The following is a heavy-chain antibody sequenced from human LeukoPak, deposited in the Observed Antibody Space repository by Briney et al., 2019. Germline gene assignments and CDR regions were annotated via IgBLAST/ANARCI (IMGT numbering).Heavy chain of an antibody. Sequence: GGSLRLSCAASGFTVSSNYMSWVRQAPGKGLEWVAVIWYDGSNKDYADSVKGRFTISGDNSKNTLYLQMSGLRAEDTAVYYCATSAHIEVGAAPPPDYWGQGTLVTVTS. D-gene: IGHD2-21*02. J-gene: IGHJ4*02. CDR2: IWYDGSNK. V-gene: IGHV3-33*08. CDR3: ATSAHIEVGAAPPPDY. CDR1: GFTVSSNY.